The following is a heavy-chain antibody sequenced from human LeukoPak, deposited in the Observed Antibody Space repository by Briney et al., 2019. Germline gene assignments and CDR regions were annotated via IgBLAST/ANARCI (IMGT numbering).Heavy chain of an antibody. CDR2: INPNSGGT. D-gene: IGHD1-26*01. V-gene: IGHV1-2*02. Sequence: ASAKVSCKASGYTFTGYYMHWVRQAPGQGLEWMGWINPNSGGTNYAQKFQGSVTMTRDTSISTVCMELSRLRSDDTAVYYCARASGSYWWFDSWGQGTLVTVSS. J-gene: IGHJ5*01. CDR3: ARASGSYWWFDS. CDR1: GYTFTGYY.